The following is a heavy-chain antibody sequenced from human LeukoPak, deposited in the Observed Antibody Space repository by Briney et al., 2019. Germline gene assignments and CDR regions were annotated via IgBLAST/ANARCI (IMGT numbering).Heavy chain of an antibody. CDR1: GFTFSDYY. CDR3: ARDEASTYNWFDP. CDR2: ISSSGSTI. J-gene: IGHJ5*02. Sequence: GGSLRLSCAASGFTFSDYYMSWIRQAPGKGLEWVSYISSSGSTIYYADSVKDRFTISRDNAKNSLYLQMNSLRAEDTAVYYCARDEASTYNWFDPWGQGTLVTVSS. V-gene: IGHV3-11*04.